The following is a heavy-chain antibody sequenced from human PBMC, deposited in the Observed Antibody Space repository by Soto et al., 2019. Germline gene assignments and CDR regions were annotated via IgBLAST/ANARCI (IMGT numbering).Heavy chain of an antibody. J-gene: IGHJ5*02. Sequence: QTLTLTLAISGDRISNNSAAWNWIRQSPSRGLEWLGRTYYRSKWYNDYAVSVKSRITINPDTSKNQFSLQLNSVTPEDTAVYYCARAPETYSSSWYGRPSNWFDPWGQGTLVTVSS. D-gene: IGHD6-13*01. CDR2: TYYRSKWYN. CDR1: GDRISNNSAA. CDR3: ARAPETYSSSWYGRPSNWFDP. V-gene: IGHV6-1*01.